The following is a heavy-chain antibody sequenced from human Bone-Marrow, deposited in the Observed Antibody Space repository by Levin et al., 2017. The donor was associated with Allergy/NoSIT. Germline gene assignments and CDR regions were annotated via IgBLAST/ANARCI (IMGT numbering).Heavy chain of an antibody. Sequence: ASVKVSCAASGFNFASYGMNWVRQAPGKGLEWVSSISGTGRHIYLADSLKGRFTISRDNAKNSLSLQMNNLRVEETAVFYCAKDEGPFSSSFAFDCWGQGALVTVSS. J-gene: IGHJ4*02. CDR2: ISGTGRHI. CDR3: AKDEGPFSSSFAFDC. CDR1: GFNFASYG. D-gene: IGHD2-2*01. V-gene: IGHV3-21*01.